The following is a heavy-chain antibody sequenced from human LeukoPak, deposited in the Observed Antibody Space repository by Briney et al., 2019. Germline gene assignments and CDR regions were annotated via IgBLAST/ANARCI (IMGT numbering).Heavy chain of an antibody. V-gene: IGHV4-39*01. D-gene: IGHD3-10*01. CDR3: ARLTMVRGVSLGFDY. J-gene: IGHJ4*02. Sequence: SETLSLTCTVSGGSISSGSYYWGWIRQPPGKGLEWIGSIYYSGSTYYNPSLKSRVTISVDTSKNQFSLKLSSVTAADTAVYYCARLTMVRGVSLGFDYWGQGTLVTVSS. CDR1: GGSISSGSYY. CDR2: IYYSGST.